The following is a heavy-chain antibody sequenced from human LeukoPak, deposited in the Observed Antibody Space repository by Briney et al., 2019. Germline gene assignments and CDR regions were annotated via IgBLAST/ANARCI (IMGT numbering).Heavy chain of an antibody. V-gene: IGHV4-34*01. Sequence: PSETLSLTCAVYGGSFSGYFWIWIRQPPGKGLEWIGEINDSGSTHYNPSLKSRVTMSVDTSKNRFSLKLSSVTAADTAVYYCASSGWSGSFPYYFDYWGQGTLVTVSS. J-gene: IGHJ4*02. CDR3: ASSGWSGSFPYYFDY. D-gene: IGHD6-19*01. CDR1: GGSFSGYF. CDR2: INDSGST.